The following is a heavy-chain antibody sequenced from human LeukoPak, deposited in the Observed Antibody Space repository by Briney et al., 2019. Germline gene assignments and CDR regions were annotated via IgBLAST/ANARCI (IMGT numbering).Heavy chain of an antibody. CDR1: GGSINSYY. Sequence: SDTLSLTCTLSGGSINSYYWSWIRQPPGKGLEWIGYIYYSGSTNYNPSLKSRVTISVDTSKNQVSLKLSSVTAADTAVYYCARENQHTQIYDYWGQGTLVTVSS. J-gene: IGHJ4*02. D-gene: IGHD2-2*01. CDR2: IYYSGST. CDR3: ARENQHTQIYDY. V-gene: IGHV4-59*07.